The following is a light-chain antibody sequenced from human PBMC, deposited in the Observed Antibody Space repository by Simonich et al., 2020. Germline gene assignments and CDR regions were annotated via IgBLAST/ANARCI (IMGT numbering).Light chain of an antibody. CDR3: QQYNNWPPIT. J-gene: IGKJ5*01. CDR2: GAS. Sequence: EIVLTQSPATLSVSPGERATLSCRASQSVSSNLARYQQKPGQAPRLLIYGASTRATGIPARLSGSGSGTEFTLTISSMQSEDFAVYYCQQYNNWPPITFGQGTRLEIK. CDR1: QSVSSN. V-gene: IGKV3-15*01.